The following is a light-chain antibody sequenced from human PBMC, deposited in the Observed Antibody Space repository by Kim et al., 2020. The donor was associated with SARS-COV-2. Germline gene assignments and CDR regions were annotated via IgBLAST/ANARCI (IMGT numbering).Light chain of an antibody. J-gene: IGKJ2*01. Sequence: EIVLTQSPGTLSLSPGERATLFCRASQSVDSTYLAWYQQKPGQAPSLLFDSASRRATGIPDRFTASGSATDFTLTISSLEPEDFAVYYCHHCGSPPHIFGQGTKLEI. V-gene: IGKV3-20*01. CDR3: HHCGSPPHI. CDR1: QSVDSTY. CDR2: SAS.